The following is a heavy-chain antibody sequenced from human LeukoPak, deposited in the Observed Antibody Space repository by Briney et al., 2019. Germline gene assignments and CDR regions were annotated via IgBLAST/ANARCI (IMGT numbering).Heavy chain of an antibody. J-gene: IGHJ4*02. CDR3: ARSMTTVVNFDY. D-gene: IGHD4-23*01. V-gene: IGHV4-39*07. CDR2: IYYSGST. CDR1: GGSISSSRYY. Sequence: SETLSLTCTVSGGSISSSRYYWGWIRQPPGKGLEWIGSIYYSGSTYYNPSLKSRVTISVDTSKNQFSLKLNSVTAADTAVYYCARSMTTVVNFDYWGQGTLVTVSS.